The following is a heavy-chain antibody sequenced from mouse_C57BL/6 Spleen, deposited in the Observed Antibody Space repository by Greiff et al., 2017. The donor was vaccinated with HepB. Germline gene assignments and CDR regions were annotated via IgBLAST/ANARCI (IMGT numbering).Heavy chain of an antibody. V-gene: IGHV1-42*01. CDR1: GYSFTGYY. CDR2: INPSTGGT. Sequence: VQLQQSGPELVKPGASVKISCKASGYSFTGYYMNWVKQSPEKSLEWIGEINPSTGGTTYNQKFKAKATLTVDKSSSTAYMQLKSLTSEDSSVYSCARGDYSYYVSSHFDYWGQGTTLTVSS. J-gene: IGHJ2*01. CDR3: ARGDYSYYVSSHFDY. D-gene: IGHD1-1*01.